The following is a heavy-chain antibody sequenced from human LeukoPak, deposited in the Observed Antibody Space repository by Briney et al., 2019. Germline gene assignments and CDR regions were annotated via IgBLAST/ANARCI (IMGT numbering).Heavy chain of an antibody. CDR2: IYHSGST. CDR3: ARAFGAAGREIDY. V-gene: IGHV4-30-2*01. Sequence: SETLSLTCAVSGGSISSGGYSWSWIRQPPGKGLEWIGYIYHSGSTYYNPSLKSRVTISVDRSKNQFSLKLSSVTAADTAVYYCARAFGAAGREIDYWGQGTLVTVSS. J-gene: IGHJ4*02. CDR1: GGSISSGGYS. D-gene: IGHD6-13*01.